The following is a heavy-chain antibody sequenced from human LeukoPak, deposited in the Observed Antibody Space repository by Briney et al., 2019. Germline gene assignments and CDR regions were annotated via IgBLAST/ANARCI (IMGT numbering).Heavy chain of an antibody. D-gene: IGHD1-26*01. CDR1: GGSFSGYY. V-gene: IGHV4-34*01. J-gene: IGHJ6*02. CDR3: ARGPLGWELLRSYYYGMDV. Sequence: PSETLSLTCAVYGGSFSGYYWSWLRQPPGKGLEWIGEINHSGSTNYNPSLKSRVTISVDTSKNQFSLKLSSVTAADTAVYYCARGPLGWELLRSYYYGMDVWGQGTTVTVSS. CDR2: INHSGST.